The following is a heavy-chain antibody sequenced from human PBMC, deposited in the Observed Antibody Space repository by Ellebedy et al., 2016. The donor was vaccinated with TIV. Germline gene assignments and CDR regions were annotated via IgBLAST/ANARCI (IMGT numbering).Heavy chain of an antibody. V-gene: IGHV1-69*13. CDR1: GGTFSSYA. Sequence: AASVKVSCKASGGTFSSYAISWVRQAPGQGLEWMGGIIPIFGTANYAQKFQGRVTITADESTSTAYMELSSLRSEDTAVYYCAKGSGSYAHFDYWGQGTLVTVSS. CDR3: AKGSGSYAHFDY. J-gene: IGHJ4*02. CDR2: IIPIFGTA. D-gene: IGHD1-26*01.